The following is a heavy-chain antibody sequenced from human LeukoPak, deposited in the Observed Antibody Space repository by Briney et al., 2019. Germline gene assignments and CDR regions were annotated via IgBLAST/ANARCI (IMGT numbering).Heavy chain of an antibody. CDR1: GYTFTSYD. V-gene: IGHV1-8*01. D-gene: IGHD3-16*01. Sequence: ASVKVSCKASGYTFTSYDTNWVRQAPGQGLEWMGWMNPNSGNTGYAQKFQGRVTMTRNTSISTAYMELSSLRSEDTAVYYCARDLVTWRGTPPTRRWGLGYWGQGTLVTVSS. CDR3: ARDLVTWRGTPPTRRWGLGY. CDR2: MNPNSGNT. J-gene: IGHJ4*02.